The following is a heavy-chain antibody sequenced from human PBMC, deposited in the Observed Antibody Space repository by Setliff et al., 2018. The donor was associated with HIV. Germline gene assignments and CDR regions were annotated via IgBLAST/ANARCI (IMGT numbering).Heavy chain of an antibody. D-gene: IGHD2-15*01. V-gene: IGHV1-2*02. CDR2: INPNSGGT. CDR3: ARVTHTGRGLAY. Sequence: ASVKVSCKASGYPFTGYYLHWVRQAPGQGLEWMGWINPNSGGTNYAQKFQGRVTMTRDTPITTAYMDLSRLASDDTAVYYCARVTHTGRGLAYWGQGTLVTVPS. J-gene: IGHJ4*02. CDR1: GYPFTGYY.